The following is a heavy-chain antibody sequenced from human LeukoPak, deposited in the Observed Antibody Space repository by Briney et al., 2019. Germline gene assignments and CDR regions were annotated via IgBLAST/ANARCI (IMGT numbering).Heavy chain of an antibody. CDR3: ARDRSGVTGYFDY. Sequence: MPSETLSLTCAVYGGSFSGYYWSWIRQPPGKGLEWIGEINHSGSTYYNPSLKSRVTISVDTSKNQFSLKLSSVTAADTAVYYCARDRSGVTGYFDYWGQGTLVTVSS. V-gene: IGHV4-34*09. CDR2: INHSGST. CDR1: GGSFSGYY. D-gene: IGHD2-21*02. J-gene: IGHJ4*02.